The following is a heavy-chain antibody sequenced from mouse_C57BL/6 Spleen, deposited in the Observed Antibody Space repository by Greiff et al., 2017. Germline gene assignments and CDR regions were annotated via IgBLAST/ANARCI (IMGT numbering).Heavy chain of an antibody. V-gene: IGHV5-9-1*02. Sequence: EVKLVESGEGLVKPGGSLKLSCAASGFTFSSYAMSWVRQTPEKRLEWVAYISSGGDYIYYADTVKGRFTISRDNARNTLYLQMSSLKSEDTAMYYCTRDSTTVGAPYLDHRGQGTTLTVSS. D-gene: IGHD1-1*01. CDR3: TRDSTTVGAPYLDH. J-gene: IGHJ2*01. CDR1: GFTFSSYA. CDR2: ISSGGDYI.